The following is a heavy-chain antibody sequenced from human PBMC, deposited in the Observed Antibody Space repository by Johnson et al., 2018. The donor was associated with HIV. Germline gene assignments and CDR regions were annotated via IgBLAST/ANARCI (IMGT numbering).Heavy chain of an antibody. J-gene: IGHJ3*02. V-gene: IGHV3-30-3*01. CDR2: ISYDGSSK. D-gene: IGHD6-6*01. CDR1: GFTFSSYA. Sequence: VQLVESVGGVVQPGRSLRLSCAASGFTFSSYAMHWVRQAPGKGLAWVAVISYDGSSKYYADSVNVRFTISRDNSKNTLYLQMNSLRAEDTAVYYCARVGQKLVPVPRGAFDIWGQGTMVTVSS. CDR3: ARVGQKLVPVPRGAFDI.